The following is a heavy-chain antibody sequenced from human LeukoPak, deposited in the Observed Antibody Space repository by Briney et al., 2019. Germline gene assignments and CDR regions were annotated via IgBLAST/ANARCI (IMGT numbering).Heavy chain of an antibody. D-gene: IGHD3-3*01. Sequence: SETLSLTCTVSGGSISSYYWSWMRQPAGKGLEWIGRIYTSGSTNYNPSLKSRVTMSVDTSKNQFSLKLSSVTAADTAVYYCAREVTIFGGVTYYYYYYMDVWGKGTTVTVSS. J-gene: IGHJ6*03. V-gene: IGHV4-4*07. CDR1: GGSISSYY. CDR3: AREVTIFGGVTYYYYYYMDV. CDR2: IYTSGST.